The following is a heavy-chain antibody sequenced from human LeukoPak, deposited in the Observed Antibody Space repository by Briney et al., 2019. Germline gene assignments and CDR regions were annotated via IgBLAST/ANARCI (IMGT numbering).Heavy chain of an antibody. D-gene: IGHD6-13*01. CDR2: IYPGDSDT. Sequence: GESLKISCKASGYSFLNYWIAWVRQMPGKGLEWMGIIYPGDSDTRYSPSFQGQVTISADKSISTAYLQWSSLKASDTAMYYCARGSSGAPSWFDPWGQGTLVTVSS. CDR1: GYSFLNYW. J-gene: IGHJ5*02. V-gene: IGHV5-51*01. CDR3: ARGSSGAPSWFDP.